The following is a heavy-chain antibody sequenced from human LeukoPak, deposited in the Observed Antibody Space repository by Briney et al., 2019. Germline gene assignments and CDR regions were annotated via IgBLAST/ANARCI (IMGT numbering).Heavy chain of an antibody. CDR1: GFTFSNYW. J-gene: IGHJ4*02. CDR3: ATHYFEN. CDR2: IKGDGSEQ. V-gene: IGHV3-7*01. Sequence: GSLRLSCEASGFTFSNYWMTWVRQAPGKGLEWVANIKGDGSEQYYLESVKGRFTISRDIAKNSLSLQMNSLRAEDTAVYYCATHYFENWGQGTLVTVSS.